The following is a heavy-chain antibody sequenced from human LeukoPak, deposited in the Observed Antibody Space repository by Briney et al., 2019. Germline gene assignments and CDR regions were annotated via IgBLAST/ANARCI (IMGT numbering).Heavy chain of an antibody. D-gene: IGHD6-19*01. CDR3: TTAYSSGWYYYYYYCMDV. CDR2: IKSKTDGGTT. Sequence: PGGSLRLSCAASGFTFSNAWMSWVRQAPGKGLEWVGRIKSKTDGGTTDYAAPVKGRFTISRDDSKNTLYLQMNSLKTEDTAVYYCTTAYSSGWYYYYYYCMDVWGQGTTVTVSS. V-gene: IGHV3-15*01. CDR1: GFTFSNAW. J-gene: IGHJ6*02.